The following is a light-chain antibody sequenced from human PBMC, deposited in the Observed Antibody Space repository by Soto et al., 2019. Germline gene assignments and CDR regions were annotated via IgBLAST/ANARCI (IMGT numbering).Light chain of an antibody. CDR2: GAS. V-gene: IGKV3-20*01. CDR1: QSVSSSY. J-gene: IGKJ3*01. Sequence: EIVLTQSPGTLSLSPGERATLSCRASQSVSSSYLAWYQQKPGQAPRLLIYGASSRATGIPDRFSGSGSGIDFTLTISRLEPEDFAVYYCQQYGSSQFTFGPGTKVDTK. CDR3: QQYGSSQFT.